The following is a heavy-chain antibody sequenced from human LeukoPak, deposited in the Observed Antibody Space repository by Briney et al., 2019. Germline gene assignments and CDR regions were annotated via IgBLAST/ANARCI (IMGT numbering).Heavy chain of an antibody. CDR1: GYTFTSYG. D-gene: IGHD5-24*01. J-gene: IGHJ4*02. Sequence: ASVKLSCKASGYTFTSYGISWVRQAPGQGLEWMGWISAYNGNINYAQKLQGRVTMTTDTSTSTAYMELRSLRSDDTAVYYCAASRDGYNHDYWGQGTLVTVSS. V-gene: IGHV1-18*01. CDR3: AASRDGYNHDY. CDR2: ISAYNGNI.